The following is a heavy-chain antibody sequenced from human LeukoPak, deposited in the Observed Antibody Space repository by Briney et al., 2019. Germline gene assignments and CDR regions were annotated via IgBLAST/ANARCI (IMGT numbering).Heavy chain of an antibody. J-gene: IGHJ3*02. Sequence: KTGGSLRLSCAASGFTFSSYAMSWVRQAPGKGLEWVSAISGSGGSTYYADSVKGRFTISRDNSKNTLYLQMNSLRAEDTAVYYCARATYRADSPWDNFLNPIGAFDIWGQGTMVTVSS. V-gene: IGHV3-23*01. CDR2: ISGSGGST. CDR3: ARATYRADSPWDNFLNPIGAFDI. CDR1: GFTFSSYA. D-gene: IGHD5-12*01.